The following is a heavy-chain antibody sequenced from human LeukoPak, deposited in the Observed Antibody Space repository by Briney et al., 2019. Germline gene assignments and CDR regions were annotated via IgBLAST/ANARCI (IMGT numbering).Heavy chain of an antibody. CDR3: ARKCYGSGSFDY. Sequence: GGSLRLSCAASGFTFRSHWMSWVRQAPGKGLEWVANIKQDGSEKYYVDSVKGRFTISRDNAKNSLYLQMNSLRAEDTAVYYCARKCYGSGSFDYWGQGTLVTVSS. V-gene: IGHV3-7*01. D-gene: IGHD3-10*01. CDR2: IKQDGSEK. CDR1: GFTFRSHW. J-gene: IGHJ4*02.